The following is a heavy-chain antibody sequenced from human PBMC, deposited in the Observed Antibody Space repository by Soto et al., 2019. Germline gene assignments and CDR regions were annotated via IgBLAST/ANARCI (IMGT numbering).Heavy chain of an antibody. CDR3: ARPTGGSSSGRYYYGMDV. CDR2: IIPIFGTA. J-gene: IGHJ6*02. D-gene: IGHD6-13*01. V-gene: IGHV1-69*01. Sequence: QVQLVQSGAEVKKPGSSVKVSCKASGGTFSSYAISWVRQAPRQGLEWMGGIIPIFGTANYAQKFQGRVTITADESTSTAYMELSSLRSEDTAVYYCARPTGGSSSGRYYYGMDVWGQGTTVTVSS. CDR1: GGTFSSYA.